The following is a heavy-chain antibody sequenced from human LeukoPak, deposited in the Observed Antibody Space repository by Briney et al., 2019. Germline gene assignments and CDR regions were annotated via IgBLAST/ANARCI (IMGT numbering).Heavy chain of an antibody. CDR3: TKGTIWLPFDY. CDR1: GFTLSNSA. J-gene: IGHJ4*02. CDR2: ISGSGGST. Sequence: GGSLRPSSAASGFTLSNSAMSWARQAPGKGLEWVSAISGSGGSTYYADSVKGRFTISRDNSKNTLYLQMNSLRAEDTAVYYCTKGTIWLPFDYWGQGTLVTVSS. V-gene: IGHV3-23*01. D-gene: IGHD5-18*01.